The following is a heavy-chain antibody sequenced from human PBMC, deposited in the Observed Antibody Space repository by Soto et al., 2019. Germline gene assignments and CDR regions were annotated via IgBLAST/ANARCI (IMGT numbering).Heavy chain of an antibody. J-gene: IGHJ4*02. Sequence: QVQLQESGPGLVKPSETLSLTCTVSGGSINNHYWSWIRQPPGKGLEWLGYVYYNGITNYHPSLQSRVTMSVDTSKNQFSLKLPSLTAADTAMYYCTRANWYSEYWGQGTLVTVSS. CDR1: GGSINNHY. CDR2: VYYNGIT. D-gene: IGHD2-8*01. CDR3: TRANWYSEY. V-gene: IGHV4-59*11.